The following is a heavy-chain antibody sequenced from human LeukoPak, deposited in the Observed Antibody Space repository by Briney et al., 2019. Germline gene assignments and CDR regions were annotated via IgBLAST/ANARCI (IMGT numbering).Heavy chain of an antibody. D-gene: IGHD3-3*01. Sequence: SVKVSCKASGGTFSSYAISLVRQAPGQGLEWMGGIIPIFGTANYAQKFQGRVTITADESTSTAYMELSSLRSEDTAVYYCASSGYYDFWSGSPIHNWCDPWGQGTLVTVSS. V-gene: IGHV1-69*13. J-gene: IGHJ5*02. CDR3: ASSGYYDFWSGSPIHNWCDP. CDR1: GGTFSSYA. CDR2: IIPIFGTA.